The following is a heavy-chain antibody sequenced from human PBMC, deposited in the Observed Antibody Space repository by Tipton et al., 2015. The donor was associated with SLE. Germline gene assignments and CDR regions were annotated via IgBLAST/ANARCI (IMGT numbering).Heavy chain of an antibody. D-gene: IGHD5-12*01. CDR1: GLTFDDYA. V-gene: IGHV3-23*01. J-gene: IGHJ3*02. Sequence: SLRLSCAASGLTFDDYAMHWVRQAPGKGLEWVSGITAGGDRTYYAWSAKGRFTITRDNFQNILFLQMNSLRVGDTAVYYCAKEYNGAFDIWGQGTVVTVSS. CDR2: ITAGGDRT. CDR3: AKEYNGAFDI.